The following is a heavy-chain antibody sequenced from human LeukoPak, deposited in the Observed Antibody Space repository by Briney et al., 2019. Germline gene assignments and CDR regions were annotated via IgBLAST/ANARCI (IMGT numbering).Heavy chain of an antibody. Sequence: ASVKVSCKASGYTFTGYYMHWVRQAPGQGLEWMGWIYPNSGGTNYAQKFQGRVTMTRDTSISTAYMELSRLRSDDTAVYYCAKAYSCDDGFDYWGQGTLVTVSS. J-gene: IGHJ4*02. V-gene: IGHV1-2*02. CDR1: GYTFTGYY. D-gene: IGHD5-12*01. CDR2: IYPNSGGT. CDR3: AKAYSCDDGFDY.